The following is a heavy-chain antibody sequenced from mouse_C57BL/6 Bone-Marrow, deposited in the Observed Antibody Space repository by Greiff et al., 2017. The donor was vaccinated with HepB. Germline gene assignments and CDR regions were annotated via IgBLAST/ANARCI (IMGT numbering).Heavy chain of an antibody. CDR2: INPSNGGT. V-gene: IGHV1-53*01. J-gene: IGHJ1*03. CDR3: ARGESSSYWYFDV. CDR1: GYTFTSYW. D-gene: IGHD1-1*01. Sequence: QVQLQKPGTELVKPGASVKLSCKASGYTFTSYWMHWVKQRPGQGLEWIGNINPSNGGTNYNEKFKSKATLTVDKSSSTAYMQLSSLTSEDSAVYYCARGESSSYWYFDVWGTGTTVTVSS.